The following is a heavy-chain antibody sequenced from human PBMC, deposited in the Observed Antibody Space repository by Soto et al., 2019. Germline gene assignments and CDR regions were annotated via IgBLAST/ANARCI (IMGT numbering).Heavy chain of an antibody. CDR3: AKDRYCSSTSCHQAFDY. CDR2: ISSGGGST. V-gene: IGHV3-23*01. Sequence: GALRLSCAASGFTFSNYAMSWVRQAPGKGPEWVSAISSGGGSTYYADSVKGRFTISRDNSKNTLYLQMSILRAEDTAIYYCAKDRYCSSTSCHQAFDYWGQGTLVTVSS. J-gene: IGHJ4*02. D-gene: IGHD2-2*01. CDR1: GFTFSNYA.